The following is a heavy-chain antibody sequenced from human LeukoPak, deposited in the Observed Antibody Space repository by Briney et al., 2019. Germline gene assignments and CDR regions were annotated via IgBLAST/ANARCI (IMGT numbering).Heavy chain of an antibody. CDR1: GGTFSSYA. D-gene: IGHD5-24*01. CDR2: IIPIFGTA. Sequence: SVKVSCKASGGTFSSYAISWVRQAPGQGLEWMGGIIPIFGTANYAQKFQGRVTITTDESTSTAYMELSSLRSEDTAVYYCARGLATRNYFDYWGQGTLVTVPS. V-gene: IGHV1-69*05. J-gene: IGHJ4*02. CDR3: ARGLATRNYFDY.